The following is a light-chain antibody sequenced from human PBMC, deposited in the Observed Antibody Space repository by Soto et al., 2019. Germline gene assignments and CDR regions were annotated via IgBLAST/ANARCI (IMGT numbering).Light chain of an antibody. CDR2: DTS. CDR1: QSVSNVY. J-gene: IGKJ2*01. Sequence: EIVLTQSPGTLSLSPGERATLSCRASQSVSNVYLAWYQQKPGQAPRLLIYDTSNRATGIPDRFSGSGSGTDFTLTISRLEPVDFAVYYCQQSGSSPRNFGQGTKLEIK. V-gene: IGKV3-20*01. CDR3: QQSGSSPRN.